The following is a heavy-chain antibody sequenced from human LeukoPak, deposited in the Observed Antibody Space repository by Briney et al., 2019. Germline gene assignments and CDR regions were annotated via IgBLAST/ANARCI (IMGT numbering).Heavy chain of an antibody. CDR2: INHSGST. J-gene: IGHJ4*02. D-gene: IGHD3-22*01. CDR3: ARGHGPYYYDSSGYYYY. CDR1: DGSLSGYY. Sequence: SETLSLTCAVYDGSLSGYYWSWIRQPPGKGLEWIGEINHSGSTNYNPSLKSRVTISVDTSKNQFSLKLSSVTAADTAVYYCARGHGPYYYDSSGYYYYWGQGTLVTVSS. V-gene: IGHV4-34*01.